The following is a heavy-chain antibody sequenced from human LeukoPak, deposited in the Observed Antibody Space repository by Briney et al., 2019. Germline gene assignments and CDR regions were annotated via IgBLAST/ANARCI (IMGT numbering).Heavy chain of an antibody. CDR2: INHSGST. J-gene: IGHJ5*02. D-gene: IGHD5-24*01. V-gene: IGHV4-34*01. CDR3: ARGQGERWLQLWWFDP. CDR1: GGSFSGYY. Sequence: SETLSLTCAVYGGSFSGYYWSWIRQPPGKGLEWIGEINHSGSTNYNPSLKSRVTISVDTSKNQFSLKLSSVTAADTAVYYCARGQGERWLQLWWFDPWGQGTLVTVSS.